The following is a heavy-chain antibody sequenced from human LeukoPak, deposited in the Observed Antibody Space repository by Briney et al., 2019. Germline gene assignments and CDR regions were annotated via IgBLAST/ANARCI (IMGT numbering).Heavy chain of an antibody. D-gene: IGHD4-17*01. Sequence: ASVKVSCKASGYTFTSYGISWVRQAPGQGLEWMGWISAYNGNTNYAQKLQGRVTMTTDTSTSTAYMELRSLRSDDMAVYYCARNPRPDYGDYTSWDDYWGQGTLVTASS. J-gene: IGHJ4*02. CDR2: ISAYNGNT. CDR1: GYTFTSYG. CDR3: ARNPRPDYGDYTSWDDY. V-gene: IGHV1-18*03.